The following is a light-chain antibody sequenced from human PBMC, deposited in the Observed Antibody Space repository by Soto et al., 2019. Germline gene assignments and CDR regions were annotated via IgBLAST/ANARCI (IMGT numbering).Light chain of an antibody. Sequence: QSVLTQPPSASGTPGQRVTISCSGSSSNIGTNTVNWYLQLPGTAPKLLMYNNNQRPSGVPERFSGSKSGTSASLAIGGLQSEDEAEYYCAAWDDSLDGFYVFGSGTKVTVL. CDR1: SSNIGTNT. CDR3: AAWDDSLDGFYV. V-gene: IGLV1-44*01. CDR2: NNN. J-gene: IGLJ1*01.